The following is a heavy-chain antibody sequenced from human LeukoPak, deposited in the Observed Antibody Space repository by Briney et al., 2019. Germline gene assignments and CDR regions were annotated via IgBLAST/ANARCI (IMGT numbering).Heavy chain of an antibody. CDR1: GYTFIGYY. Sequence: ASVKVSCKASGYTFIGYYMHWVRQAPGQGLEWMGWINPNSGGKNYAQKFQGRVTMTRDTSISTAYMELSRLRSDDTAVYYCARVGSSSWKDQYYYYYGMDVWGQGTTVTVSS. CDR3: ARVGSSSWKDQYYYYYGMDV. D-gene: IGHD6-13*01. CDR2: INPNSGGK. V-gene: IGHV1-2*02. J-gene: IGHJ6*02.